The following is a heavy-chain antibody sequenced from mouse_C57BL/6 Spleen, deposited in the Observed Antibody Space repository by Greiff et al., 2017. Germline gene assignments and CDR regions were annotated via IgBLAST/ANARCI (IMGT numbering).Heavy chain of an antibody. CDR3: ARRDYYGSSPYYAMDY. CDR1: GFTFSDYG. J-gene: IGHJ4*01. D-gene: IGHD1-1*01. V-gene: IGHV5-17*01. CDR2: ISSGSSTI. Sequence: EVKLMESGGGLVKPGGSLKLSCAASGFTFSDYGMHWVRQAPEKGLEWVAYISSGSSTIYYADTVKGRFPISRDNAKNTLFLQMTSLRSEDTAMYYCARRDYYGSSPYYAMDYWGQGTSVTVSS.